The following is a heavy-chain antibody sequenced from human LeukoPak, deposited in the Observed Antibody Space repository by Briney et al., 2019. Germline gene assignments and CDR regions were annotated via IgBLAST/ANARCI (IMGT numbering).Heavy chain of an antibody. CDR1: GFTLRNYW. CDR3: ARYSSSSGGASYYLDY. V-gene: IGHV3-74*01. Sequence: GGSLRLSCAASGFTLRNYWMHWVRQVPGKRLVWDSRISGDGSVTNYADSVKGRFTISRDNAKNTLFLQINSLRAEDTAVYYCARYSSSSGGASYYLDYWGHRTLVTVSS. CDR2: ISGDGSVT. J-gene: IGHJ4*01. D-gene: IGHD6-6*01.